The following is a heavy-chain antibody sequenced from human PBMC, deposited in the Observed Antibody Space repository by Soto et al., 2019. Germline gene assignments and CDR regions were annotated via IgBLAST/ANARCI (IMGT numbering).Heavy chain of an antibody. CDR3: ERDRGGWPDY. CDR1: GYTFTSYA. J-gene: IGHJ4*02. CDR2: INAGNGNT. V-gene: IGHV1-3*01. Sequence: QVQLVQSGAEVNKPGASVKVSCKASGYTFTSYAIHWVRQAPGQRLEWMVWINAGNGNTKYSQKFQDRVTITRDTSASTDYMALSSLRSEDTAVYYCERDRGGWPDYWGQGTRVTVSS. D-gene: IGHD6-19*01.